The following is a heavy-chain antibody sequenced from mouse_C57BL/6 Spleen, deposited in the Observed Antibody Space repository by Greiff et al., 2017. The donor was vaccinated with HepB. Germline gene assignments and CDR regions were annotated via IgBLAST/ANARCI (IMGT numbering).Heavy chain of an antibody. Sequence: VQLQQSGAELAKPGASVKLSCKASGYTFTSYWMHWVKQRPGKGLEWIGYINPSSGYTNYNQKFKDKATLTADKASSTTYMQLGSLTYEDSAVYSCASDYGNFDYWGQGTTLTVAS. CDR1: GYTFTSYW. D-gene: IGHD2-1*01. CDR3: ASDYGNFDY. CDR2: INPSSGYT. J-gene: IGHJ2*01. V-gene: IGHV1-7*01.